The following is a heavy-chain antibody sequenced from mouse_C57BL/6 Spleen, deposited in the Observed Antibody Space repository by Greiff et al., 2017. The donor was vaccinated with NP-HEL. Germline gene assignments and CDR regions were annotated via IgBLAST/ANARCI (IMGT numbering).Heavy chain of an antibody. CDR3: ARTRNYDYDAFAY. J-gene: IGHJ3*01. V-gene: IGHV1-82*01. Sequence: VQLQQSGPELVKPGASVKISCKASGYAFSSSWMNWVKQRPGKGLEWIGRIYPGDGDTNYNGKFKGKATLTADKSSSTAYMQLSSLTSEDSAVYSCARTRNYDYDAFAYWGQGTLVTVSA. CDR2: IYPGDGDT. CDR1: GYAFSSSW. D-gene: IGHD2-4*01.